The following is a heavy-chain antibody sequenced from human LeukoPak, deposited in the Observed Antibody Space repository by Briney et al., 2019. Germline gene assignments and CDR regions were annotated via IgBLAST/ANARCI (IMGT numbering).Heavy chain of an antibody. CDR1: GFTFSTYA. J-gene: IGHJ4*02. CDR2: ISGSGGST. V-gene: IGHV3-23*01. D-gene: IGHD6-19*01. CDR3: AKGYSSGWYYFDN. Sequence: GSLRLSCAASGFTFSTYAMSWVRQAPGKGLEWVSAISGSGGSTNYADSVKGQFTISRDNSKNTLYLEMNSLSAEDTAVYYCAKGYSSGWYYFDNWGQGTLVTVSS.